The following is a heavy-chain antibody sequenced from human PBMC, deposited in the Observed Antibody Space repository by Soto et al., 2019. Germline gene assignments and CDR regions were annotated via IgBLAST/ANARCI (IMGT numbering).Heavy chain of an antibody. CDR2: IDSSGEK. CDR3: ARRHLAVAVSPWFDP. D-gene: IGHD6-19*01. V-gene: IGHV2-26*01. J-gene: IGHJ5*02. CDR1: GLSITDSEMG. Sequence: VTLKESGPVLVKPTETLTLRCTVSGLSITDSEMGVSWIRQPPGQSLEWLAHIDSSGEKSYRTFLKSRLAISKATSKSQIVLTMTNMDPADTATYYCARRHLAVAVSPWFDPWGQGIPVTVSS.